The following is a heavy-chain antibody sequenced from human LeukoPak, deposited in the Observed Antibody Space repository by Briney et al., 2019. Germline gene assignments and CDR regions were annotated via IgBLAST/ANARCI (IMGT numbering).Heavy chain of an antibody. J-gene: IGHJ5*02. D-gene: IGHD3-22*01. CDR1: GYTFTSYD. CDR3: AIYNYYDSSGYYSTTNNWFDP. V-gene: IGHV1-8*01. Sequence: ASVKVSCKASGYTFTSYDINWVRQATGQGLEWMGWMNPNSGNTGYAQKFQGRVTMTRNTSISTAYMEPSSLRSEDTAVYYCAIYNYYDSSGYYSTTNNWFDPWGQGTLVTVSS. CDR2: MNPNSGNT.